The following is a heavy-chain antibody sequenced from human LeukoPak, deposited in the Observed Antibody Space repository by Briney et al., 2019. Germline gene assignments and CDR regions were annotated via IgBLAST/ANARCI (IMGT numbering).Heavy chain of an antibody. Sequence: SETLSLTCAVYGGSFSGYYWSWIRQPPGKGLEWIGEINHSGSTNYNPSLKSRVTISVDTSENQFSLKLSSVTAADTAVYYCARGPLVGDSSGYYSPNLDYWGQGTLVTVSS. CDR2: INHSGST. D-gene: IGHD3-22*01. V-gene: IGHV4-34*01. CDR3: ARGPLVGDSSGYYSPNLDY. J-gene: IGHJ4*02. CDR1: GGSFSGYY.